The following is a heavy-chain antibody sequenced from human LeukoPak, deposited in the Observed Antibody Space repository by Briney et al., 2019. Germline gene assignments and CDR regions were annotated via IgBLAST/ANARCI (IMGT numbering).Heavy chain of an antibody. J-gene: IGHJ4*02. CDR3: TRDFVF. CDR2: INQDGSVK. D-gene: IGHD3-3*01. CDR1: GFAFSTYW. V-gene: IGHV3-7*01. Sequence: PGGSLRLSCAASGFAFSTYWMDWVRQAPGKGLEWVGNINQDGSVKHYVDSVRGRFTISRDNARNSVYLQMSALRVEDTAVYYWTRDFVFWGQGSLVTASS.